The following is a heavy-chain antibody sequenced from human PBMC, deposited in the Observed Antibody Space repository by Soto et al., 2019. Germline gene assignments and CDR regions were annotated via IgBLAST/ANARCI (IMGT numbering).Heavy chain of an antibody. J-gene: IGHJ4*02. D-gene: IGHD4-17*01. V-gene: IGHV4-31*03. CDR1: GGSISSGGYY. CDR2: IYYSGST. Sequence: SETLSLTCTVSGGSISSGGYYWSWIRQHPGKGLEWIGYIYYSGSTYYNPSLKSRVTISVDTSKNQFSLKLSSVTAADTAVYYCARSVGTVVRHLDYWGQGTLVTVSS. CDR3: ARSVGTVVRHLDY.